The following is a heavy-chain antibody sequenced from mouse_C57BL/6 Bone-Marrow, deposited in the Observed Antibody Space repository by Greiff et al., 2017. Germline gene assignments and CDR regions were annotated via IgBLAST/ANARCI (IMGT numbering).Heavy chain of an antibody. CDR2: ISGGGGNT. CDR1: GFTFRSYT. CDR3: ARHNRYSNHQAWCAY. J-gene: IGHJ3*01. D-gene: IGHD2-5*01. V-gene: IGHV5-9*01. Sequence: EVQLQQSGGGLVKPGGSLKLSCAASGFTFRSYTMSWVRPTPEKRLEWVATISGGGGNTYYPDSGKGRFTISRDNAKNTLYLQMSSLRSEDTALYYCARHNRYSNHQAWCAYWGQGTLVTVSA.